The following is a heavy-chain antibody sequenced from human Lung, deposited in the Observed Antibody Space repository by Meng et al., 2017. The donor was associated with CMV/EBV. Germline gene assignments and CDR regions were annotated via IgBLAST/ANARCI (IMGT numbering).Heavy chain of an antibody. Sequence: LXCAVYGGSFSGYYWSWIRQPPGKGLEWIGEINHSGSTNYNPSLKSRVTISVDTSKNQFSLKLSSVTAADTAVYYCARELGYCSSTSCYTYYYYGMDVXGQGTTVTVSS. V-gene: IGHV4-34*01. J-gene: IGHJ6*02. CDR1: GGSFSGYY. D-gene: IGHD2-2*02. CDR3: ARELGYCSSTSCYTYYYYGMDV. CDR2: INHSGST.